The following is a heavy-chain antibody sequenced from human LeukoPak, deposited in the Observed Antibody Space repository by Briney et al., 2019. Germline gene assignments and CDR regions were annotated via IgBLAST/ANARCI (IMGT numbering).Heavy chain of an antibody. V-gene: IGHV4-39*01. J-gene: IGHJ4*02. CDR1: GGSISSSSYY. CDR2: IYYSGST. D-gene: IGHD2-2*01. CDR3: ASHYCSSTSCPFDY. Sequence: SETLCLTCTVSGGSISSSSYYWGWIRQPPGKALEWIGSIYYSGSTYYNPSLKSRVTISVDTSKNQFSLKLSSVTAADTAVYYCASHYCSSTSCPFDYWGQGTLVTVSS.